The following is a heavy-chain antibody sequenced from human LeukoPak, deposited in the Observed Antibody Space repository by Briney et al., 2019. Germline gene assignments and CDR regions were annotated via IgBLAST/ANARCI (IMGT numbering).Heavy chain of an antibody. CDR1: GGSISSGGYS. J-gene: IGHJ5*02. CDR3: ARDSLRIQSGTTP. D-gene: IGHD1-1*01. V-gene: IGHV4-30-4*07. CDR2: IYYSGST. Sequence: SETLSLTCAVSGGSISSGGYSWSWIRQPPGKGLEWIGYIYYSGSTYYNPSLKSRVTISVDTSKNQFSLKLSSVTAADTALYYCARDSLRIQSGTTPWGQGTLVTVSS.